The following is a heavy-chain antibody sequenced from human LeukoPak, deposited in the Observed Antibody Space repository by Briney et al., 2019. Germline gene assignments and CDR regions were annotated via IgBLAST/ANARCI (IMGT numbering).Heavy chain of an antibody. CDR2: INPNNGDT. Sequence: ASVKVSCKASGYTFTGYYLHWVRQAPGQGLEWMGWINPNNGDTNYAQKFQARVTTVRDTSINTAYMEMISLKSDDTAVYYCAREAAYYDLNGKGDDAFDLWGQGTMVIVSS. CDR1: GYTFTGYY. J-gene: IGHJ3*01. CDR3: AREAAYYDLNGKGDDAFDL. V-gene: IGHV1-2*02. D-gene: IGHD3-22*01.